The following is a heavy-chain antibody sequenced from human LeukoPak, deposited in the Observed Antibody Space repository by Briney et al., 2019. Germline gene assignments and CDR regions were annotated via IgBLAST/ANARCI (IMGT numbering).Heavy chain of an antibody. V-gene: IGHV5-51*01. D-gene: IGHD1-26*01. CDR2: IYPGDSDT. Sequence: GESLKISCKGSGYRFTSYWIGWVRQMPGKGLDWMGIIYPGDSDTRYTPSFQGQVPISADKSISTAYLQWSSLKASDTAMYYCARPQARIVGALDYWGQGTLVTVSS. J-gene: IGHJ4*02. CDR3: ARPQARIVGALDY. CDR1: GYRFTSYW.